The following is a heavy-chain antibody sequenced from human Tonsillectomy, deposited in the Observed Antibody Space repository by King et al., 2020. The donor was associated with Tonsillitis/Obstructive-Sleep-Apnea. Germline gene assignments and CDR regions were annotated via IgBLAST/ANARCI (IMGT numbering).Heavy chain of an antibody. J-gene: IGHJ6*03. CDR3: ARTEDYYYMDV. Sequence: VQLVESGGGLVKPGGSLRLSCAASGFTFSDYYMSWIRQAPGRGLEWVSYISSSSCYTNYADSVKGRFTISRDNAKNSLYLQMNSLRDEDTAVYYCARTEDYYYMDVWGTGTTVTVSS. CDR1: GFTFSDYY. V-gene: IGHV3-11*05. CDR2: ISSSSCYT.